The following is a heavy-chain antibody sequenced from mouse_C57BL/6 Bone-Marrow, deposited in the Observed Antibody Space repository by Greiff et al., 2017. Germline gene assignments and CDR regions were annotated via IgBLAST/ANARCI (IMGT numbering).Heavy chain of an antibody. J-gene: IGHJ3*01. CDR3: ARRSITTVVAPPWFAY. D-gene: IGHD1-1*01. CDR2: IYPSDSET. Sequence: VQLQQPGAELVRPGSSVKLSCKASGYTFTSYWMDWVKQRPGQGLEWIGNIYPSDSETHYNQKFKDKATLTVDKSSSTAYMQLSSLTSEDSAVYYCARRSITTVVAPPWFAYWGQGTLVTVSA. CDR1: GYTFTSYW. V-gene: IGHV1-61*01.